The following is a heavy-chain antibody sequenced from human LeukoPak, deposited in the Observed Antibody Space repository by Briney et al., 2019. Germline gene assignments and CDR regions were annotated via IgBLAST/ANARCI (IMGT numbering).Heavy chain of an antibody. J-gene: IGHJ3*02. CDR2: IIPILGIA. V-gene: IGHV1-69*04. CDR1: GGTFSSYA. Sequence: RASVKVSCKASGGTFSSYAISWVRQAPGQGLEWMGRIIPILGIANYAQKFQGRVTITADKSTSTAYMELSSLRSEDTAVYYCARVYSGYCSSTSCPQEGGIWGQGTMVTVSS. CDR3: ARVYSGYCSSTSCPQEGGI. D-gene: IGHD2-2*01.